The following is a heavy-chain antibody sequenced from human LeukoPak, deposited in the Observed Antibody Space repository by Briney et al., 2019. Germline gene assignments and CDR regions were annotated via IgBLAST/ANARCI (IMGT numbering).Heavy chain of an antibody. CDR1: GFTFSNYA. Sequence: GGSLRLSCAASGFTFSNYAMHWVRQAPGKGLEYVSGISSNGGSTFYASSVKGRFTISRDNSKSTLYLQMNSLRAEDTAVYYCAKMFLKLGADYWGQGTLVTVSS. D-gene: IGHD7-27*01. J-gene: IGHJ4*02. V-gene: IGHV3-64*01. CDR3: AKMFLKLGADY. CDR2: ISSNGGST.